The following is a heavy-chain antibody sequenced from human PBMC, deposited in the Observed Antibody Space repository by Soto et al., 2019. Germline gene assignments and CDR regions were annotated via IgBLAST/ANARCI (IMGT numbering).Heavy chain of an antibody. J-gene: IGHJ3*01. CDR3: ARDRSPDTTTNYYDALDF. V-gene: IGHV3-7*01. Sequence: EVQLVESGGGLVQPGESLRLSCAASGFTFRTYWMTWVRQAPGKGLEWVANIQQDGSVQHYVDSVRGRFTISRDNAKNSLYLQMNSLRDEDTDLYYCARDRSPDTTTNYYDALDFWGQGTMVTVSS. D-gene: IGHD1-26*01. CDR2: IQQDGSVQ. CDR1: GFTFRTYW.